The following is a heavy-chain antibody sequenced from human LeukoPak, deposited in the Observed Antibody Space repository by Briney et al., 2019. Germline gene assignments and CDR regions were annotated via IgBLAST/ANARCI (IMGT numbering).Heavy chain of an antibody. J-gene: IGHJ5*02. Sequence: SQTLSLTCTVSGASISSGSYYWSWIRQPPGKGLEWIGEINHSGSTNYNPSLKSRVTISVDTSKNQFSLKLSSVTAADTAVYYCARRLGAVRLVYRNWFDPWGQGTLVTVSS. D-gene: IGHD3-16*01. V-gene: IGHV4-39*07. CDR2: INHSGST. CDR3: ARRLGAVRLVYRNWFDP. CDR1: GASISSGSYY.